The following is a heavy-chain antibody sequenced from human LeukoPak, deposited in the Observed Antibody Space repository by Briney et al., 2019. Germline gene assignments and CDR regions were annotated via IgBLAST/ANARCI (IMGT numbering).Heavy chain of an antibody. J-gene: IGHJ4*02. Sequence: GESLKISCKDSEYSFTNYWIGWVRRMPGKGLGWMGLIHPDDSDTRYSPSFQGQVTISADKSTSTAYLQWSSLKASDTAMYYCTRARHGNCYWDYWGQGTLVTVSS. D-gene: IGHD1-7*01. CDR3: TRARHGNCYWDY. CDR1: EYSFTNYW. V-gene: IGHV5-51*01. CDR2: IHPDDSDT.